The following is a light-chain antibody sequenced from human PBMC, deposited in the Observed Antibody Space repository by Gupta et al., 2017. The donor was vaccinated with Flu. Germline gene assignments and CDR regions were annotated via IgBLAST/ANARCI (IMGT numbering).Light chain of an antibody. CDR2: DVT. Sequence: SALTQPASVSGSPGQSITISCTGTSSDIGGYNSVSWYQQHPGKAPKVMIYDVTNRPSGVSNRFSGSKSGNTASLTISGLQAEDEADYYCSAYTISSTLVFGGGTTLTVL. J-gene: IGLJ3*02. CDR1: SSDIGGYNS. V-gene: IGLV2-14*01. CDR3: SAYTISSTLV.